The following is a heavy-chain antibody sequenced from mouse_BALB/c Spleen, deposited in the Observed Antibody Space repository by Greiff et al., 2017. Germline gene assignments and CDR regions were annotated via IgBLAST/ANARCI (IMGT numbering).Heavy chain of an antibody. D-gene: IGHD2-4*01. V-gene: IGHV5-6*02. CDR2: ISSGGSYT. CDR1: GFTFSSYG. J-gene: IGHJ3*01. Sequence: DVMLVESGGDLVKPGGSLKLSCAASGFTFSSYGMSWVRQTPDKRLEWVATISSGGSYTYYPDSVKGRFTISRDNAKNTLYLQMSSLKSEDTAMYYCAREATMITMAYWGQGTLVTVSA. CDR3: AREATMITMAY.